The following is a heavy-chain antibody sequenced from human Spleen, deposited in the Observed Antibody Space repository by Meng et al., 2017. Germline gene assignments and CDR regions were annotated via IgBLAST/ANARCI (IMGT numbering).Heavy chain of an antibody. CDR3: ARAWHRVGATSYFDY. D-gene: IGHD1-26*01. CDR1: GYNFPDYY. J-gene: IGHJ4*02. Sequence: ASVKVSCKPSGYNFPDYYIHWVRRAPGQGLEWMGRINPKSGDTHYAQKFQARVTMTGDTSISTAYMELSGLRSEDTAVYYCARAWHRVGATSYFDYWGQGTLVTVSS. CDR2: INPKSGDT. V-gene: IGHV1-2*06.